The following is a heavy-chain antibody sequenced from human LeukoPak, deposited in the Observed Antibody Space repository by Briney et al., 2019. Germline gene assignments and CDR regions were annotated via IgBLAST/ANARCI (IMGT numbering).Heavy chain of an antibody. D-gene: IGHD6-19*01. Sequence: GASVKVSCKASGGTFSSYAISWVRQAPGQGLEWMGRIIPILGIANSAQKFQGRVTITADKSTSTAYMELSNLRSEDTAVYYCARGGVWTSGWLSHYYYGMDVWGQGTTVTVSS. J-gene: IGHJ6*02. V-gene: IGHV1-69*04. CDR1: GGTFSSYA. CDR2: IIPILGIA. CDR3: ARGGVWTSGWLSHYYYGMDV.